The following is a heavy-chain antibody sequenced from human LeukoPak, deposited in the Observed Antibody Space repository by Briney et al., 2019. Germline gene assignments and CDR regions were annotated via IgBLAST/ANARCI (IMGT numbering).Heavy chain of an antibody. D-gene: IGHD6-19*01. V-gene: IGHV4-31*03. J-gene: IGHJ3*02. Sequence: SETLSLTRTVSGGSISSGGYYWSWIRQHPGKGLEWIGYIYYSGSTYYNPSLKSRVTISVDTSKNQFSLKLSSVTAADTAVYYCAVAGTDDAFDIWDQGTMVTVSS. CDR3: AVAGTDDAFDI. CDR1: GGSISSGGYY. CDR2: IYYSGST.